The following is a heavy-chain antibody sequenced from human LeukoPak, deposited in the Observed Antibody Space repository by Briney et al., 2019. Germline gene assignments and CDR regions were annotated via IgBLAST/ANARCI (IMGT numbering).Heavy chain of an antibody. Sequence: GGSLRLSCAASGFTFSSYVMHWVRQAPGKGLEWVAVIWYDGSNKYYADSVKGRFTIPRNNSKNTLYLQMNSLRAEDKAVYYCARTALRYCSSTCYFDYWGQGTLVTVSS. J-gene: IGHJ4*02. CDR3: ARTALRYCSSTCYFDY. CDR1: GFTFSSYV. V-gene: IGHV3-33*01. CDR2: IWYDGSNK. D-gene: IGHD2-2*01.